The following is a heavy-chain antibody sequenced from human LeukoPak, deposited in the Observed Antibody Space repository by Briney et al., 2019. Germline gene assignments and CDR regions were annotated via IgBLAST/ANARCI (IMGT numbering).Heavy chain of an antibody. D-gene: IGHD2-15*01. CDR1: GYTFTSYY. J-gene: IGHJ4*02. CDR2: INPSGGST. CDR3: ARGYCSGGSGYSLDY. V-gene: IGHV1-46*01. Sequence: ASVKVSCKASGYTFTSYYMHWVRQAPGQGLEWMGIINPSGGSTSYAQKFQGRVTMTRDTSISTAYMELSRLRSDDTAVYYCARGYCSGGSGYSLDYWGQGTLVTVSS.